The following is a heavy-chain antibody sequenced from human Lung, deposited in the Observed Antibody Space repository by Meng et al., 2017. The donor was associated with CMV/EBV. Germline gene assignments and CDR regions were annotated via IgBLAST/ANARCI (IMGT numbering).Heavy chain of an antibody. CDR3: ARERDSSSWFDGY. Sequence: SVXVSXXASGSSFGNYGISWVRQAPGQGLEWMGVIIPIIGITKYAQRFQGRVTITADTSTSTAYMELSSLRSEDTAMYYCARERDSSSWFDGYWGQG. CDR2: IIPIIGIT. J-gene: IGHJ4*02. D-gene: IGHD6-13*01. V-gene: IGHV1-69*10. CDR1: GSSFGNYG.